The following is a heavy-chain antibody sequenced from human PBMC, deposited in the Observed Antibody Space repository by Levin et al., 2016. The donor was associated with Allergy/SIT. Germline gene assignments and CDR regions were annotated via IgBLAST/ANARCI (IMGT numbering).Heavy chain of an antibody. CDR1: GFSLSTSGMC. J-gene: IGHJ6*02. CDR2: IDWDDDK. Sequence: SGPTLVKPTQTLTLTCTFSGFSLSTSGMCVSWIRQPPGKALEWLARIDWDDDKYYSTSLKTRLTISKDTSKNQVVLTMTNMDPVDTATYYCARILKMYDYGDYRMRSYYYGMDVWGQGTTVTVSS. D-gene: IGHD4-17*01. V-gene: IGHV2-70*11. CDR3: ARILKMYDYGDYRMRSYYYGMDV.